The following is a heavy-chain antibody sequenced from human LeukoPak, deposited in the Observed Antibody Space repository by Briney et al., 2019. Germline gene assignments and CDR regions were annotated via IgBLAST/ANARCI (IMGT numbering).Heavy chain of an antibody. V-gene: IGHV4-30-4*01. CDR3: ARSYDWNAFDI. D-gene: IGHD1-20*01. J-gene: IGHJ3*02. CDR1: GGSISSGDYY. CDR2: IYYSGST. Sequence: SETLSLTCTVSGGSISSGDYYWSWIRQPPGKGLEWIGYIYYSGSTYYNPSLKSRVTISVDTSKSQFSLKLSSVTAADTAVYYCARSYDWNAFDIWGQGTMVTVSS.